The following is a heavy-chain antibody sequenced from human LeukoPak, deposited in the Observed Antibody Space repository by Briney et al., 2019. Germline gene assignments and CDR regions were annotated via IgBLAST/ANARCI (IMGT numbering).Heavy chain of an antibody. J-gene: IGHJ4*02. V-gene: IGHV1-2*02. D-gene: IGHD1-26*01. CDR1: GYTFTGYY. Sequence: ASVKVSCKASGYTFTGYYMHWVRQAPGQGLEWMGWINPNSGGTNYAQKFQGRVTMTRDTSISTAYMELSRLRSDDPAVYYCARIPTQVGATFSGYWGQGTLVTVSS. CDR3: ARIPTQVGATFSGY. CDR2: INPNSGGT.